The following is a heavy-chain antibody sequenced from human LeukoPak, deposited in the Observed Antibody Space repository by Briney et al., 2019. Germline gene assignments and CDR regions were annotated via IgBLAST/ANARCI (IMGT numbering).Heavy chain of an antibody. J-gene: IGHJ4*02. CDR1: GGLISSYY. V-gene: IGHV4-59*01. CDR2: IYYSGTT. D-gene: IGHD6-13*01. CDR3: ARGVYIAAAQYGY. Sequence: KTSETLSLTCTVSGGLISSYYWSWIRQPPGKGLEWIGYIYYSGTTNYNPSLKSRVTISVDTSKNQFSLKLSSVTAADTAVYYCARGVYIAAAQYGYWGQGTLVTVSS.